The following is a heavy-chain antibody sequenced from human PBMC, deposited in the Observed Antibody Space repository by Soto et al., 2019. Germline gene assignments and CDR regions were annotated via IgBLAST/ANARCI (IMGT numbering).Heavy chain of an antibody. CDR1: GYTFTSYA. CDR2: INAGNGNT. V-gene: IGHV1-3*01. J-gene: IGHJ6*02. CDR3: ARKTLYYYGMDV. Sequence: ASVKVSCKASGYTFTSYAMHWVRQAPGQRLEWMGWINAGNGNTKYSQKFQGRVTITRDTSASTAYMELSSLRSEDTAVYYCARKTLYYYGMDVWGQGTTVTVSS.